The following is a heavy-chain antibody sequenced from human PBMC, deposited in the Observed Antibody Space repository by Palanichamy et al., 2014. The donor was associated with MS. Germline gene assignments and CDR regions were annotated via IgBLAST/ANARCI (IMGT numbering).Heavy chain of an antibody. V-gene: IGHV3-15*01. J-gene: IGHJ3*01. CDR2: IRSHDHGGTT. Sequence: VEVWGEGLVEPGGSLRLSCEVSGFTFSLAWPSWVRQAPGKGLEWVGRIRSHDHGGTTDYAAPVRGRFTISRDDSKNVVYLQMNGLKVEDTAVYFCSVDLVTSTHAFDLWGQGTKVSVSS. CDR3: SVDLVTSTHAFDL. CDR1: GFTFSLAW. D-gene: IGHD2-21*02.